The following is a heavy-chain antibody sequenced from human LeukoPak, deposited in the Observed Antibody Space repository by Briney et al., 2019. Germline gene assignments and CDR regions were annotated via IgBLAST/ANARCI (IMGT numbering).Heavy chain of an antibody. CDR1: GFTFDDYA. V-gene: IGHV3-9*01. CDR2: ISWNSGYK. Sequence: PGGSLRLSCAASGFTFDDYAMHWVRHTPGKGLEWVSGISWNSGYKGYADSVKGRFTISRDNAKNSLYLQMNSLRAEDTAIYYCAELGITMIGGVWGKGTTVTISS. CDR3: AELGITMIGGV. J-gene: IGHJ6*04. D-gene: IGHD3-10*02.